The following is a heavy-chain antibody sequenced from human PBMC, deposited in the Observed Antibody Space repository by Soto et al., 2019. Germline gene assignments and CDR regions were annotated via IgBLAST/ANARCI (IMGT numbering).Heavy chain of an antibody. Sequence: PGGSLRLSCAASGFTFSSYAMSWVRQAPGKGLEWVSAISGSGGSTYYADSVKGRFTISRGNSKNTLYLQMNSLRAGDTAVYYCARGRYGDPWYFDLWGRGTLVTVSS. CDR3: ARGRYGDPWYFDL. CDR2: ISGSGGST. J-gene: IGHJ2*01. V-gene: IGHV3-23*01. D-gene: IGHD4-17*01. CDR1: GFTFSSYA.